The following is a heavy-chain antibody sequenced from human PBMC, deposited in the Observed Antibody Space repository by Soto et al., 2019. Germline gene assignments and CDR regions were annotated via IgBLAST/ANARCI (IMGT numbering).Heavy chain of an antibody. CDR1: GGTFSSYA. CDR3: ARDLSSSSWYQYFDY. J-gene: IGHJ4*02. V-gene: IGHV1-69*13. D-gene: IGHD6-13*01. Sequence: SVKVSCKASGGTFSSYAISWVRQAPGQGLEWMGGIIPIFGTANYAQKFQGRVTITADESTSTAYMGLSSLRSEDTAVYYCARDLSSSSWYQYFDYWGQGTLVTVSS. CDR2: IIPIFGTA.